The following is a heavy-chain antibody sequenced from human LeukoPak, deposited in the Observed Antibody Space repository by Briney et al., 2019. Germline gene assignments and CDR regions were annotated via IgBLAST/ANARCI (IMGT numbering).Heavy chain of an antibody. CDR1: GGFISSGSYY. CDR2: IYTSGST. J-gene: IGHJ4*02. Sequence: SETLSLTCTVSGGFISSGSYYWSWIRQPAGKGLEWIGRIYTSGSTNYNPSLKSRVTISVDTSKNQFSLKLSSVTAADTAVYYCAREGVSPSVVRGVIYWGQGTLVTVSS. D-gene: IGHD3-10*01. CDR3: AREGVSPSVVRGVIY. V-gene: IGHV4-61*02.